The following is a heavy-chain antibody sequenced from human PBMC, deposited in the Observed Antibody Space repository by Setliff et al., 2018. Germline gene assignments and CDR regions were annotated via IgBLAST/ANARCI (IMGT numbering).Heavy chain of an antibody. V-gene: IGHV3-74*01. J-gene: IGHJ4*02. CDR3: ARAHSSTLSVHDY. D-gene: IGHD2-2*01. CDR2: INKDGDGT. Sequence: PAGSLRLSCEASGFSFNNYWMYWVRQVPGKGLVWVSGINKDGDGTRYADSVRGRFTISRDNSKNTVYLRMNALRAEDTGLYYCARAHSSTLSVHDYWGQGTLVTVSS. CDR1: GFSFNNYW.